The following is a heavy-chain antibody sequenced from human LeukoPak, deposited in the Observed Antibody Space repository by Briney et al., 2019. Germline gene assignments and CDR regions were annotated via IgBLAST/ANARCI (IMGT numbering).Heavy chain of an antibody. D-gene: IGHD6-13*01. Sequence: SETLSLTCTVSGGSIKSRSYFWGWIRQPPGKGLEWIGSIYYSGTTYNNPSLKTRVTISVDTSKNQFSLKLSSVTAADTAVYYCARHGSGSSSSWYDYWGQGSLVTVSS. J-gene: IGHJ4*02. CDR3: ARHGSGSSSSWYDY. V-gene: IGHV4-39*01. CDR1: GGSIKSRSYF. CDR2: IYYSGTT.